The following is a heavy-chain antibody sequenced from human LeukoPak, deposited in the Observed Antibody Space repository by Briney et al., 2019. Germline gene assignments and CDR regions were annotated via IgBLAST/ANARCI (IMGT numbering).Heavy chain of an antibody. Sequence: PSETLSLTCAVSGYSISSGYYWGWIRQPPGKGLEWIGSIYHSGSTYYNPSLKSRVTISVDTSKNQFSLKLSSVTAADTAVYYCARQGLTAMVTAQYWGQGTLVTVSS. CDR3: ARQGLTAMVTAQY. V-gene: IGHV4-38-2*01. CDR1: GYSISSGYY. D-gene: IGHD5-18*01. CDR2: IYHSGST. J-gene: IGHJ4*02.